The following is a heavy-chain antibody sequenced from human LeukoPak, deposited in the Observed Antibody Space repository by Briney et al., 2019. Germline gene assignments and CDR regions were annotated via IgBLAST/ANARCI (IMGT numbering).Heavy chain of an antibody. J-gene: IGHJ4*02. CDR2: ISSSSTYI. D-gene: IGHD3/OR15-3a*01. CDR1: GFTFSSYS. CDR3: ARDLGVYALDV. Sequence: GGSLRLSCAASGFTFSSYSMNWVRQAPGKGLEWVSGISSSSTYIFYADSVKGRFTISRDNAKNSLYLQMNSLRAEDTAVYYCARDLGVYALDVWGQGTLVTVSS. V-gene: IGHV3-21*01.